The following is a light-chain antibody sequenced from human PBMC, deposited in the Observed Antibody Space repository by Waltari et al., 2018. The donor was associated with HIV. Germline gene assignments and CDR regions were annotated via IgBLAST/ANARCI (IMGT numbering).Light chain of an antibody. CDR2: DDS. CDR1: NIGSKS. Sequence: SYVLTQPPSVSVAPGQTARITCGGNNIGSKSVHWYQQKQGQAHVLVVYDDSDRPSGIPERFSGSNSGNTATLTISRVEAGDEADYYCQVWDSSSDLVFGGGTKLTVL. J-gene: IGLJ3*02. V-gene: IGLV3-21*02. CDR3: QVWDSSSDLV.